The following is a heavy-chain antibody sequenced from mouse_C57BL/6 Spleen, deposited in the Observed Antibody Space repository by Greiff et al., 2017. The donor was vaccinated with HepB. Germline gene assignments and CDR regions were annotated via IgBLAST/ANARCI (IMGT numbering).Heavy chain of an antibody. CDR2: ISYDGSN. V-gene: IGHV3-6*01. CDR3: ARERYDYVRYFDV. D-gene: IGHD2-4*01. J-gene: IGHJ1*03. Sequence: DVQLQESGPGLVKPSQSLSLTCSVTGYSITSGYYWNWIRQFPGNKLEWMGYISYDGSNNYNPSLKNRISITRDTSKNQFFLKLNSVTTEDTATYYCARERYDYVRYFDVWGTGTTVTVSS. CDR1: GYSITSGYY.